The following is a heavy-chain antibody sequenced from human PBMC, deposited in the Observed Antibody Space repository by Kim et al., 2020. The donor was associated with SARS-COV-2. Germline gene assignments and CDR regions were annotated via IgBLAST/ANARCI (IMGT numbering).Heavy chain of an antibody. D-gene: IGHD3-3*01. V-gene: IGHV4-34*01. J-gene: IGHJ4*02. CDR3: ARGGGYDFWSGYYMGYFDY. Sequence: SRVTISVDTSKTQFSLKLSSVTAADTAVYYCARGGGYDFWSGYYMGYFDYWGQGTLVTVSS.